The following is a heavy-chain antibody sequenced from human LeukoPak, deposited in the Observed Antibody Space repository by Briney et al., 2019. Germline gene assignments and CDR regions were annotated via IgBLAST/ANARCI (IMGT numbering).Heavy chain of an antibody. CDR1: GFTFTSYE. V-gene: IGHV3-48*03. J-gene: IGHJ3*02. D-gene: IGHD6-13*01. CDR3: ATDVGYSRRDYLGDFDI. CDR2: ITSSGSTI. Sequence: PGGSLRLSCAASGFTFTSYEMNWVRQAPGKGLEWLSYITSSGSTILYADSVKGRFTISRDNAKNSLYLQINSLRAEDTAVYYCATDVGYSRRDYLGDFDIWGQGTMVTVSS.